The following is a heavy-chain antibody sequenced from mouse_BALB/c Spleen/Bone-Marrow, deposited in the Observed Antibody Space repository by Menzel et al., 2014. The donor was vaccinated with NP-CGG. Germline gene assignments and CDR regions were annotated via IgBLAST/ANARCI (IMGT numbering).Heavy chain of an antibody. V-gene: IGHV1-54*03. CDR2: INPGSGGS. CDR1: GYAFSNYL. D-gene: IGHD4-1*02. Sequence: VQVVESGVEVVRPGTSVKVSCKASGYAFSNYLIEWVKQRPGQGLEWIGMINPGSGGSNYNEKFKGKATLTADKSSSTAYMQLSSLTSDDSAVYFCSRSNGTGGFAYWGQGTLVTVSA. CDR3: SRSNGTGGFAY. J-gene: IGHJ3*01.